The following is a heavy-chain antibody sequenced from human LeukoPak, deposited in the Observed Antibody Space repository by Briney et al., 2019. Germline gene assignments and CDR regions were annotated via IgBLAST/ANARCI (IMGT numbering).Heavy chain of an antibody. CDR1: GLSFGDYT. CDR2: ISRNGAAT. CDR3: ARGREGYSYVFDS. D-gene: IGHD5-18*01. J-gene: IGHJ4*02. V-gene: IGHV3-43*01. Sequence: AGGSLRLSCEASGLSFGDYTMHWVRQAPGKGLEWVSLISRNGAATKYADSVRGRFTISRGNSKNSLYLQMNSLRAEDTAVYYCARGREGYSYVFDSWGQGTLVTVSS.